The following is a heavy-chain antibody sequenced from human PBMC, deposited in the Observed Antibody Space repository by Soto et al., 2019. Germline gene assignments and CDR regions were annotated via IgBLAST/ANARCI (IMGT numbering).Heavy chain of an antibody. Sequence: SETLSLTCTVSGGSISSGGYYWSWIRQHPGKGLEWIGYIYYSGTTYYNQSLKSRVTISVDTSKNQFSLKLSSVTAAVTAVYYCARDSSYGPFDYWGQGTLVTVSS. CDR1: GGSISSGGYY. V-gene: IGHV4-31*03. J-gene: IGHJ4*02. CDR2: IYYSGTT. D-gene: IGHD5-18*01. CDR3: ARDSSYGPFDY.